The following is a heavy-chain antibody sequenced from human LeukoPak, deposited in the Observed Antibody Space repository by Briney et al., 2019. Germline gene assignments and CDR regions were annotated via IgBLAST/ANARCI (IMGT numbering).Heavy chain of an antibody. CDR2: IIPILNVA. J-gene: IGHJ5*02. V-gene: IGHV1-69*04. D-gene: IGHD2-15*01. CDR3: ARDCTGGSCFSGRGFDP. Sequence: ASVKVSCKASGGTFSSYAISWVRQAPGQGLEWMGSIIPILNVANYAQKLQGRITITADKTTSTAYMELNSLTSEDTAVYFCARDCTGGSCFSGRGFDPWGQGTLVSVSS. CDR1: GGTFSSYA.